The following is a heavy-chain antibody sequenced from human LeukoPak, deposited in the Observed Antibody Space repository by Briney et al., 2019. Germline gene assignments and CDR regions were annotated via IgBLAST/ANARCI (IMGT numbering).Heavy chain of an antibody. CDR2: IYYSGST. CDR1: GGSISSYY. V-gene: IGHV4-59*01. CDR3: ARDLLYDSSGCAFDI. Sequence: SETLSLTCTVSGGSISSYYWCWIRQPPGKGLGWIGYIYYSGSTNYNPSLKSRVTISVDTSTNQFSLKLSSVAAADTAVYYCARDLLYDSSGCAFDIWGQGTMVTVSS. D-gene: IGHD3-22*01. J-gene: IGHJ3*02.